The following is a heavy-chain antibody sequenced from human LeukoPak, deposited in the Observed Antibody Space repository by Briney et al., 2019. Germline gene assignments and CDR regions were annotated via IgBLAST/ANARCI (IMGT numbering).Heavy chain of an antibody. CDR1: GGSFSGYY. CDR3: ARGYDSSRGYFDY. V-gene: IGHV4-34*01. CDR2: INHSGST. D-gene: IGHD3-22*01. Sequence: KASETLSLTCAVYGGSFSGYYWGWIRQPPGKGLEWIGEINHSGSTNYNPSLKSRVTISVDTSKNQFSLKLSSVTAADTAVYYCARGYDSSRGYFDYWGQGTLVTVSS. J-gene: IGHJ4*02.